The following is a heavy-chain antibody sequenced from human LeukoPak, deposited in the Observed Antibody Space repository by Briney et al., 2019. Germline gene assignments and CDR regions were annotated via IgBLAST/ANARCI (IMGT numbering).Heavy chain of an antibody. CDR1: GGSISSDSYY. CDR2: THTSGST. D-gene: IGHD3-10*01. CDR3: ARHASRGRGAFDI. J-gene: IGHJ3*02. Sequence: SETLSLTCTVSGGSISSDSYYWSWIRQPAGKGLEWIGHTHTSGSTNYNPSLKSRVTISVDTSKNQFSLKLSSVTAADTAVYYCARHASRGRGAFDIWGQGTMVTVSS. V-gene: IGHV4-61*09.